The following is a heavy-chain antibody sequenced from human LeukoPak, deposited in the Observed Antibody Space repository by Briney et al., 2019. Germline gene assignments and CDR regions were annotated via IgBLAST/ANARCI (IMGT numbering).Heavy chain of an antibody. J-gene: IGHJ3*02. CDR1: GFTVSSNY. CDR3: ARGGSYLSAFDI. Sequence: GGSLRLSCAASGFTVSSNYMSWVRQAPGKGLEWVSIIYSGGSTFYADSVKGRFTISRDNSKNTLYLQMNSLRAEDTAVCYCARGGSYLSAFDIWGQGTMVTVSS. V-gene: IGHV3-53*01. D-gene: IGHD1-26*01. CDR2: IYSGGST.